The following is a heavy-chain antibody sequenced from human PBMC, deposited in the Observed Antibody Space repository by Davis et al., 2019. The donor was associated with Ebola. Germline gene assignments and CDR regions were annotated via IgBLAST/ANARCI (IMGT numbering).Heavy chain of an antibody. V-gene: IGHV1-18*01. D-gene: IGHD2-15*01. J-gene: IGHJ6*02. CDR3: ARDRYCSGGSCYSSYYYGMDV. CDR2: ISTYNDNT. Sequence: AASVKVCKASGYTFTTYGISWVRQAPGQGLEWMGWISTYNDNTNYAQKLQGRVTMTTDTSTSTAYMELRSLRSDDTAVYYCARDRYCSGGSCYSSYYYGMDVWGQGTTVTVSS. CDR1: GYTFTTYG.